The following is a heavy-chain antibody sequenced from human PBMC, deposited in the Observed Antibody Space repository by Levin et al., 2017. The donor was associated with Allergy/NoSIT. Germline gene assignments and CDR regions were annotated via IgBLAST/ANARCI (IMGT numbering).Heavy chain of an antibody. CDR3: ARLRRYYYYMDV. Sequence: SQTLSLTCTVSGGSISSANFYWGWIRQPPGKGLEWIGSVYYSTSTYYNPSLKGRVTISVDRSKNQFSLKLNSVTAADTAVYYCARLRRYYYYMDVWGKGTTVTVSS. J-gene: IGHJ6*03. V-gene: IGHV4-39*01. CDR1: GGSISSANFY. CDR2: VYYSTST.